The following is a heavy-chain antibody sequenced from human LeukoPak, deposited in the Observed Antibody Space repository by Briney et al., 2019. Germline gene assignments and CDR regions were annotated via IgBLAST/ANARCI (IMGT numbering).Heavy chain of an antibody. CDR3: ARAHQLQWELPWGY. D-gene: IGHD1-26*01. CDR2: IYYSGST. CDR1: GGSISSSSYY. V-gene: IGHV4-39*07. J-gene: IGHJ4*02. Sequence: SETLSLTCTVSGGSISSSSYYWGWIRQPPGKGLEWIGSIYYSGSTYYNPSLKSRVTISVDTSKNQFSLKLSSVTAADTAVYYCARAHQLQWELPWGYWGQGTLVTVSS.